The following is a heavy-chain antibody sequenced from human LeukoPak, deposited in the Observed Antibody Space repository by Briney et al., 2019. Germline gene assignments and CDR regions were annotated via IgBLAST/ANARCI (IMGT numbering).Heavy chain of an antibody. Sequence: ASVKVSCKASGGTFSSYAISWVRQAPGQGLEWMGGIIPIFGTANYAQKFQGRVMITADKSTSTAYMELSSLRSEDTAVYYCARDMDTAMGGLDYWGQGTLVTVSS. V-gene: IGHV1-69*06. CDR1: GGTFSSYA. D-gene: IGHD5-18*01. CDR3: ARDMDTAMGGLDY. J-gene: IGHJ4*02. CDR2: IIPIFGTA.